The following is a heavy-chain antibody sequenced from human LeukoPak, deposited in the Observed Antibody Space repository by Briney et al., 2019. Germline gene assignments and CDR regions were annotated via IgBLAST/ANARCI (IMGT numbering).Heavy chain of an antibody. CDR2: MNPNTGNT. J-gene: IGHJ5*02. Sequence: GASVKVSCKASGYTFTSYDINWARQAPGQGLEWMGWMNPNTGNTGSAQRFQGRVTMTRDTSISAAYMELSSLRSEDTAVYYCARGPLVRLPSSFDPWGQGTLVTVSS. CDR3: ARGPLVRLPSSFDP. D-gene: IGHD3-16*02. CDR1: GYTFTSYD. V-gene: IGHV1-8*01.